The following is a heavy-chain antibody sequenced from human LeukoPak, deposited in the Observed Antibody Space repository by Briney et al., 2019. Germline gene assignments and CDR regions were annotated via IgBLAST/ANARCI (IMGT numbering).Heavy chain of an antibody. CDR2: IWYDGSNK. CDR1: GFTSSSYG. D-gene: IGHD5-18*01. V-gene: IGHV3-33*01. J-gene: IGHJ4*02. CDR3: ARDPHLPGAMVRGYFDY. Sequence: GGSRRLSCAASGFTSSSYGMHWVRQAPGKGLEWVAVIWYDGSNKYYADSVKSRFTISRDNSKNTLYLQMNSLRAEDTAVYYCARDPHLPGAMVRGYFDYWGQGTLVTVSS.